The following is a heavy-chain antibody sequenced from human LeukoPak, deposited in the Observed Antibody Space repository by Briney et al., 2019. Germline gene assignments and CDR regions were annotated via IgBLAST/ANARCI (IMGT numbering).Heavy chain of an antibody. V-gene: IGHV3-66*01. CDR2: IYSGGST. Sequence: PGGSLRLSCAASGFTVSSNYMSWVRQAPGKGLEWVSVIYSGGSTYYADSVKGRFTISRDNSKNTLYLQMNSLRAEDTAVYYCARVNGDYIPDGAFDIWGQGTMVTVSS. D-gene: IGHD4-17*01. J-gene: IGHJ3*02. CDR1: GFTVSSNY. CDR3: ARVNGDYIPDGAFDI.